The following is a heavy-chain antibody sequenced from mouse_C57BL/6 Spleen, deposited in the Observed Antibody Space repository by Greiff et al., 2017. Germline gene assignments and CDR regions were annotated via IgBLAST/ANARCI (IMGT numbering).Heavy chain of an antibody. J-gene: IGHJ1*03. Sequence: VQVVESGAELVRPGASVKLSCKASGYTFTDYYINWVQQRPGQGLEWIARIYPGSGNTYYNEKFKGKATLTAEKSSSTAYMQFSSLTSEDSAVYFCARGTTMVKGYFDVWGTGTTLTVSS. CDR1: GYTFTDYY. D-gene: IGHD2-1*01. V-gene: IGHV1-76*01. CDR3: ARGTTMVKGYFDV. CDR2: IYPGSGNT.